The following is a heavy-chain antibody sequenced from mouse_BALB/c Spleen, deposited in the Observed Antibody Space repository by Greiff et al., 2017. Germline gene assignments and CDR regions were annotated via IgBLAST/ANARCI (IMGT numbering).Heavy chain of an antibody. CDR3: AREGTYYRYGYAMDY. CDR1: GYTFTDYA. CDR2: ISTYYGDA. Sequence: QVQLQQSGAELVRPGVSVKISCKGSGYTFTDYAMHWVKQSHAKSLEWIGVISTYYGDASYNQKFKGKATMTVDKSSSTAYMELARLTSEDSAIYYCAREGTYYRYGYAMDYWGQGTSVTVSS. D-gene: IGHD2-14*01. V-gene: IGHV1S137*01. J-gene: IGHJ4*01.